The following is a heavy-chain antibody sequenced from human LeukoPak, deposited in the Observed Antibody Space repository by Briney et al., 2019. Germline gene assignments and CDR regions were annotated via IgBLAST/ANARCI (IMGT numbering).Heavy chain of an antibody. J-gene: IGHJ1*01. CDR3: ARESAEWGPMVRGVIKAEYFQH. D-gene: IGHD3-10*01. CDR2: IYHSGST. Sequence: SGTLSLTCAVSGGSISSSNWWSWVRQPPGKGLEGIGEIYHSGSTNYNPSLKSRVTISVDKSKNQFSLKLSSVTAADTAVYYCARESAEWGPMVRGVIKAEYFQHWGQGTLVTVSS. CDR1: GGSISSSNW. V-gene: IGHV4-4*02.